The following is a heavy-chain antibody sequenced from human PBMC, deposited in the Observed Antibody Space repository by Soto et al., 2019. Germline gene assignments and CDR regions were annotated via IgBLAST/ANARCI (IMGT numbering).Heavy chain of an antibody. V-gene: IGHV3-64D*06. CDR2: ISSDGGST. CDR1: GFTFSSYA. J-gene: IGHJ4*02. D-gene: IGHD5-18*01. CDR3: VRGTPMGYYY. Sequence: PGGSLRLSCSASGFTFSSYAMHWVRQAPGKGLESVSTISSDGGSTYYADSVKGRFTISRDNSKNTLYLQMSSLRAEDTAVYYCVRGTPMGYYYWGQGTLVTVSS.